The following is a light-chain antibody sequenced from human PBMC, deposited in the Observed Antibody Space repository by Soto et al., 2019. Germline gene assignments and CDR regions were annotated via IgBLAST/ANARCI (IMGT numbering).Light chain of an antibody. Sequence: EIVLTQSPGTLSLSPGERATLYCRASQSVSNNYLAWYQQKPGQAPRLLIYDASNRATGIPDRFSGSGSGTDFTLTISSLEPEDFAVYYCQQRSNWPRTFGQGTKVDIK. V-gene: IGKV3-11*01. CDR2: DAS. CDR1: QSVSNNY. J-gene: IGKJ1*01. CDR3: QQRSNWPRT.